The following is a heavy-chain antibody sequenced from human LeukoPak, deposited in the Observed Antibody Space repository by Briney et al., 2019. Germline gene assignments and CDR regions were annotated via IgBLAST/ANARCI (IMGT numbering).Heavy chain of an antibody. CDR1: DGSINSYY. D-gene: IGHD1-26*01. Sequence: SETLSLTCSVSDGSINSYYWNWIRRPPGKGLEWIGYIYYNGNTNYSPSLKSRVTMSVDTSKNLFSLKVSSVTAADTAVYHCARGRSNYYGMDVWGQGTTVTVSS. J-gene: IGHJ6*02. CDR2: IYYNGNT. V-gene: IGHV4-59*01. CDR3: ARGRSNYYGMDV.